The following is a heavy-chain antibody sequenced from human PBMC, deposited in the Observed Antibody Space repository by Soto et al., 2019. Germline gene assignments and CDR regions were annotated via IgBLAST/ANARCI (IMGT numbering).Heavy chain of an antibody. CDR1: GGTFNNQA. V-gene: IGHV1-69*06. Sequence: QVQLVQSGAEVKKPGSSVKVSCKASGGTFNNQAISWVRQAPGQGLEWMGGIIPIFPTANYAQKFQGRVTITADKSASTAYMELSSLRSEDTAVFYCARGTPDANQYYGMDVWGQGTTVTVSS. D-gene: IGHD2-2*01. J-gene: IGHJ6*02. CDR2: IIPIFPTA. CDR3: ARGTPDANQYYGMDV.